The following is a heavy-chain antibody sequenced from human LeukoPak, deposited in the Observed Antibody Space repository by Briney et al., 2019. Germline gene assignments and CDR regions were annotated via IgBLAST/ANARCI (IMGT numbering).Heavy chain of an antibody. J-gene: IGHJ4*02. D-gene: IGHD1-26*01. CDR2: INPNSGGT. CDR3: ARVEGISGSSPCDY. CDR1: GYTFTGYY. V-gene: IGHV1-2*02. Sequence: ASVKASCKASGYTFTGYYMHWVRQAPGQGLEWMGWINPNSGGTNYAQKFQGRVTMTRDTSISTAYMELSRLRSDDTAVYYCARVEGISGSSPCDYWGQGTLVTVSS.